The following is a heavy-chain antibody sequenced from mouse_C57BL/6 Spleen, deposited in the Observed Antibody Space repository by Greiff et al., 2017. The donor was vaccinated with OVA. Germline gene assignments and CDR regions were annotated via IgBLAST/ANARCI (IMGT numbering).Heavy chain of an antibody. D-gene: IGHD2-4*01. CDR3: ASEGDDSEDFDD. V-gene: IGHV1-64*01. CDR2: IHPISGST. J-gene: IGHJ1*03. CDR1: GYTFTSYW. Sequence: QVQLQQPGAELVKPGASVKLSCKASGYTFTSYWMHWVKQRPGQGLEWIGMIHPISGSTNYNEKFKSKATLTVDKSSSTAYMQLSSLTSEDSAVFYYASEGDDSEDFDDWGKGTTVTVSS.